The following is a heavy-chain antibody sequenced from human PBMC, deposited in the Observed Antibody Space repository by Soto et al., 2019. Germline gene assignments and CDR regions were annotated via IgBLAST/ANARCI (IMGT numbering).Heavy chain of an antibody. J-gene: IGHJ4*02. D-gene: IGHD5-12*01. Sequence: PGGSLRLSGAACGFTFSSYCIHWVRQAPCKGLAWVAVISYDGINKYYADSVKGRFTISRDNSKNTLYLQMNSLRAEDTAVYYCAKGLRYSRYVGYFDYFGQGTLVAFSS. V-gene: IGHV3-30*18. CDR2: ISYDGINK. CDR3: AKGLRYSRYVGYFDY. CDR1: GFTFSSYC.